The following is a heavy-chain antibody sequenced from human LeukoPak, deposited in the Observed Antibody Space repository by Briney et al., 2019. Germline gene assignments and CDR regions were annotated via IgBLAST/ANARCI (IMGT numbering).Heavy chain of an antibody. CDR2: VSASGSST. D-gene: IGHD2-2*01. V-gene: IGHV3-23*01. J-gene: IGHJ4*02. CDR3: VKASKITIGLVPAATYFDS. Sequence: GGSLRLSCAASGFTFSSYAMSWVRQAPGKGLEWVSGVSASGSSTNYADSVRGRFTISRDTSRETLSLQMNNLRAEDTAVHYCVKASKITIGLVPAATYFDSWGQGTLVTVSS. CDR1: GFTFSSYA.